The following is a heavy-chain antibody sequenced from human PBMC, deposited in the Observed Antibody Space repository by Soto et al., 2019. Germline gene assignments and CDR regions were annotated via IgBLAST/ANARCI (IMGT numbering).Heavy chain of an antibody. V-gene: IGHV3-64*02. CDR1: GFTFSGYA. Sequence: GGSLRLSCAASGFTFSGYAMHWVRQAPGKGLEYVSTIDTTGGRTYYADSVKGRFTISRDNSKNTLFLQMGSLRPEDMAVYFCARDRQLYGSYYYMDVWGKGTTVTVSS. CDR2: IDTTGGRT. CDR3: ARDRQLYGSYYYMDV. D-gene: IGHD1-1*01. J-gene: IGHJ6*03.